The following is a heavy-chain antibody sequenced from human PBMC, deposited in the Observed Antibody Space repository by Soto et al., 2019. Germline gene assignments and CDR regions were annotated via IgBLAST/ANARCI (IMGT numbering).Heavy chain of an antibody. J-gene: IGHJ4*02. CDR1: GFTFGDHG. CDR3: AKEGGLSGSYYISSSYYFDY. V-gene: IGHV3-30*18. Sequence: PWGSMRLSCAASGFTFGDHGMRCVLQDPGKGLEWVAIIAYDGSNTYYADSVKGRFTISRDNSKNTLYLQMNSLRAEGTSVYYCAKEGGLSGSYYISSSYYFDYWGQGTLVPVSS. CDR2: IAYDGSNT. D-gene: IGHD1-26*01.